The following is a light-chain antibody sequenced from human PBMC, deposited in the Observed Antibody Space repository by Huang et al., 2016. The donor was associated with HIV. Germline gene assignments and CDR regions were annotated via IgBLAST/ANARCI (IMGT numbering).Light chain of an antibody. Sequence: EIVMTQSPATLSVSPGERATLSCRASQSVSSNLAWYQQKPGQAPRLLIYGASTRATSIPARFSGSGSGTEFTLTISSLQSEDFAVYYCQQYNNWPPLLTFGGGTKVEIK. V-gene: IGKV3-15*01. CDR1: QSVSSN. CDR2: GAS. J-gene: IGKJ4*01. CDR3: QQYNNWPPLLT.